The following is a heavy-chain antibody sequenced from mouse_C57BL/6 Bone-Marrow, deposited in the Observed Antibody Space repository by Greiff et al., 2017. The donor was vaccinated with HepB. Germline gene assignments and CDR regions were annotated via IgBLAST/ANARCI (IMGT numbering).Heavy chain of an antibody. V-gene: IGHV1-69*01. Sequence: QVQLKQPGAELVMPGASVKLSCKASGYTFTSYWMHWVKQRPGQGLEWIGEIDPSDSYTNYNQKFKGKSTLTVDKSSSTAYMQLSSLTSEDSAVYYCAREGHYYGSSRAGYAMDYWGQGTSVTVSS. D-gene: IGHD1-1*01. J-gene: IGHJ4*01. CDR2: IDPSDSYT. CDR3: AREGHYYGSSRAGYAMDY. CDR1: GYTFTSYW.